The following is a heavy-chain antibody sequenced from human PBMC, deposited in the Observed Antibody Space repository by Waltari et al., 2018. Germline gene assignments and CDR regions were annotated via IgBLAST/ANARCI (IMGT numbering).Heavy chain of an antibody. CDR2: IYYSGST. J-gene: IGHJ3*02. CDR3: ARVYYGSGSEAFDI. V-gene: IGHV4-59*11. CDR1: GCSISSHY. Sequence: QVQLQESGQGLVKPSDTLALTCTVPGCSISSHYWRWIRQTPGKGLEWIGYIYYSGSTHYNPSLKSRVTISVDTSKNQFSLKLSSVTAADTAVYFCARVYYGSGSEAFDIWGQGTMVTVSS. D-gene: IGHD3-10*01.